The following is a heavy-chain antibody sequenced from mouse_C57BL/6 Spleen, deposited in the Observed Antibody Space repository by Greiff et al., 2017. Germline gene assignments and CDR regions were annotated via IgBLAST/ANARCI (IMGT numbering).Heavy chain of an antibody. Sequence: EVQLQQSGPELVKPGASVKISCKASGYSFTGYYMNWVKQSPEKSLEWIGEINPSTGGTTYNQKFKAKATLTVDKSSSTAYMQLKSLTSEDSAVYYCARDYYGNYGYWGQGTTLTVSS. CDR1: GYSFTGYY. CDR3: ARDYYGNYGY. CDR2: INPSTGGT. V-gene: IGHV1-42*01. D-gene: IGHD2-1*01. J-gene: IGHJ2*01.